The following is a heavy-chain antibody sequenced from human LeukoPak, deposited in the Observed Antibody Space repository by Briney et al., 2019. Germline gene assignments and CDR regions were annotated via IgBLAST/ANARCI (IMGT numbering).Heavy chain of an antibody. V-gene: IGHV3-33*08. CDR1: GFTFSIYS. CDR3: ASAGYCASSSCPFDN. Sequence: PGGSLRLSCAASGFTFSIYSMNWVRQAPGKGLEWVAVIWYDGSNKYYADSVKGRFTISRDNSKNTLYLQMSSLRAEDTAVYYCASAGYCASSSCPFDNWGQGTLVTVSS. CDR2: IWYDGSNK. J-gene: IGHJ4*02. D-gene: IGHD2-2*01.